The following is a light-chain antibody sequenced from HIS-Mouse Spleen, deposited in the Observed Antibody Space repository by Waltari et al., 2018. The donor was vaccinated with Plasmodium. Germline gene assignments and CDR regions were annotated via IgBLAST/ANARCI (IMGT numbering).Light chain of an antibody. CDR1: ALPKQY. V-gene: IGLV3-25*02. CDR2: KDS. Sequence: SYELTQPPSVSVSPGQTARITCPGDALPKQYAYWYQQKPGQAPVLVIYKDSERPSGIPERFSGSNSGNTATLTISGTQAMDEADYYCQAWDSSTVVFGGGTKLTVL. CDR3: QAWDSSTVV. J-gene: IGLJ2*01.